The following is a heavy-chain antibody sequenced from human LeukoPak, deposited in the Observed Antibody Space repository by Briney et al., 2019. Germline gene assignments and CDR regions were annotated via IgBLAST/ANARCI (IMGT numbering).Heavy chain of an antibody. Sequence: GGSLRLSCAASGFTFDDYGMSWVRQAPGKGLEWVSGINWNGGSTGYADSVKGRFTISRDNAKNSLYLQMNSLRAEDTAVYYCARRSGIAVAGAFDYWGQGTLVTVSS. D-gene: IGHD6-19*01. CDR3: ARRSGIAVAGAFDY. J-gene: IGHJ4*02. CDR1: GFTFDDYG. CDR2: INWNGGST. V-gene: IGHV3-20*04.